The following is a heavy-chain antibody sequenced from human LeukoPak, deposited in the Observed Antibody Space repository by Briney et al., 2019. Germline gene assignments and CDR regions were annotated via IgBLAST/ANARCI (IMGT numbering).Heavy chain of an antibody. CDR2: IYTSGST. Sequence: SETLSLTCTVSGGSISSYYWSWIRQPAGKGLEWIGRIYTSGSTNYNPSLKSRVTMSVDTSKNQFSLKLSSVTAADTAVYYCARVDCSGGSCQEYYFDYWGQGTLVTVSS. CDR3: ARVDCSGGSCQEYYFDY. V-gene: IGHV4-4*07. J-gene: IGHJ4*02. D-gene: IGHD2-15*01. CDR1: GGSISSYY.